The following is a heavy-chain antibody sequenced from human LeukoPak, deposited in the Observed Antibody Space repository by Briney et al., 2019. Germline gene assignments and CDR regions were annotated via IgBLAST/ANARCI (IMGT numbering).Heavy chain of an antibody. Sequence: PVKVSCKTTGGRFKSYGFSWVRQAPGQGLEWMGGIIPIFGTANYAQKFQGRVTITADKSTSTAYMELSSLRSEDTAVYYCASDIYGGPYYFDYWGQGTLVTVSS. CDR3: ASDIYGGPYYFDY. CDR2: IIPIFGTA. J-gene: IGHJ4*02. D-gene: IGHD4-23*01. V-gene: IGHV1-69*06. CDR1: GGRFKSYG.